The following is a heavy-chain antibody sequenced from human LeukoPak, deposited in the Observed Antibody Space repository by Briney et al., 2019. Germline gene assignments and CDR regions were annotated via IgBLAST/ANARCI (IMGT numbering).Heavy chain of an antibody. Sequence: GGSLRLSCAASGFTFSSYWMSWVRQAPGKGLEWVANIKQDGSEKYYVDSVKGRFTISRDNAKNSLYLQMNSLRAEDTAVYYCARENYDSSFNWFDPWGQGTLVTVSS. V-gene: IGHV3-7*01. J-gene: IGHJ5*02. CDR3: ARENYDSSFNWFDP. CDR2: IKQDGSEK. D-gene: IGHD3-22*01. CDR1: GFTFSSYW.